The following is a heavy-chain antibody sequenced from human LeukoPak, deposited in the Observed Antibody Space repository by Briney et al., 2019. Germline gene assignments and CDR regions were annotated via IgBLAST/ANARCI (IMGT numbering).Heavy chain of an antibody. CDR1: GGSVSSGSYY. J-gene: IGHJ4*02. V-gene: IGHV4-61*01. D-gene: IGHD4-17*01. Sequence: TSETLSLTCTVSGGSVSSGSYYWSWVRQPPGKGFECIGYFYYSGSTNYNPSLKSRVTISVNTSKNQFSLKLSSVTAADTAVYYCARDRGDYGDYVFDYWGQGTLVTVSS. CDR2: FYYSGST. CDR3: ARDRGDYGDYVFDY.